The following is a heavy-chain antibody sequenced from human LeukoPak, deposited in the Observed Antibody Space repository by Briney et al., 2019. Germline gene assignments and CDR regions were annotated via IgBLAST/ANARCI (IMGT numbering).Heavy chain of an antibody. CDR1: GYTFRDYF. Sequence: ASVKVSCKSSGYTFRDYFLHWVRQAPGQGLEWMGWINPNSGGTNYAQKFQGRVTMTRDMSTSTVYMELSSLRSEDTAVYYCARPSSGSYAIFDYWGQGTLVTVSS. CDR3: ARPSSGSYAIFDY. CDR2: INPNSGGT. J-gene: IGHJ4*02. D-gene: IGHD1-26*01. V-gene: IGHV1-2*02.